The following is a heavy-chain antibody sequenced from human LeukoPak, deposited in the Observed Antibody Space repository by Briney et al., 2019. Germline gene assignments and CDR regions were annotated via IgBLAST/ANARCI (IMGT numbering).Heavy chain of an antibody. J-gene: IGHJ5*02. CDR3: ARGIYGGNSPLVDL. CDR1: GFTLTAYY. CDR2: FNPKSGGT. Sequence: GASVTVSFKASGFTLTAYYMHWMRQAPGQGPEYMGFFNPKSGGTDYPRKFQGRVTMTRDTSISTAYLELSNLRSDDTAMYYCARGIYGGNSPLVDLWGQGTLVTVSS. D-gene: IGHD6-13*01. V-gene: IGHV1-2*02.